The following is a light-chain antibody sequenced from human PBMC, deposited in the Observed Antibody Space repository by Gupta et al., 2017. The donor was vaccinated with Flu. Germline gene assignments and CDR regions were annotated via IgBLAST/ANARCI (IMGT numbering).Light chain of an antibody. CDR2: LGS. CDR3: MQCLQTLYS. V-gene: IGKV2-28*01. CDR1: QSLLHSNGYNY. Sequence: DIVMTQSPLSLPVTPGEPASISCRSSQSLLHSNGYNYLDWYLQKPGQSPQLLIYLGSNRASGVPDRFSGSGSGTHFTLKISRVEAEDVGVYSCMQCLQTLYSFGQGTKLEIK. J-gene: IGKJ2*03.